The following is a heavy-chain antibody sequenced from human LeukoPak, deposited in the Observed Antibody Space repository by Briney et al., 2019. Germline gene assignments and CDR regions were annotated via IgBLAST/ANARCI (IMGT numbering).Heavy chain of an antibody. CDR3: ARGPSPYCSSTSCKDWFDP. CDR1: GGSISSYY. D-gene: IGHD2-2*01. V-gene: IGHV4-59*01. J-gene: IGHJ5*02. Sequence: SETLSLTCTVSGGSISSYYWSWIRQPPGKGQEWIGYIYYSGSTNYNPSLKSRVTISVDTSKNQFSLKLSSVTAADTAVYYCARGPSPYCSSTSCKDWFDPWGQGTLVTVSS. CDR2: IYYSGST.